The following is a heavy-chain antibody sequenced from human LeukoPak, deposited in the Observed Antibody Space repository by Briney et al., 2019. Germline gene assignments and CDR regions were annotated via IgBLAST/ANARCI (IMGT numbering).Heavy chain of an antibody. Sequence: GVSLRLSCAASGFTFSTYWMNWVRQAPGKGLEWVANIKQDGSEKYYVDSVKGRFTLSRDSAKNSLYLQMNSLRAEDTAVYYCARAEWPNWYFDLWGRGTLVTVSS. D-gene: IGHD3-3*01. CDR1: GFTFSTYW. CDR2: IKQDGSEK. V-gene: IGHV3-7*03. CDR3: ARAEWPNWYFDL. J-gene: IGHJ2*01.